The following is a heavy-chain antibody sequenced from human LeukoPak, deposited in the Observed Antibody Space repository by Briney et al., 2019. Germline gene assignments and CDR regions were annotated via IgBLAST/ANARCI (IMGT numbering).Heavy chain of an antibody. J-gene: IGHJ5*02. V-gene: IGHV4-59*01. D-gene: IGHD3-22*01. CDR2: IYYSGGT. CDR3: ARNYYFDSSGSHWFDP. Sequence: SETLSLTCTVSGGSISSYYWSWIRQPPGKGLEWIGYIYYSGGTNYNPSLKSRVTISVDTSKNHVSLKLSSVTAADTAMYYCARNYYFDSSGSHWFDPWGQGTLVTVSS. CDR1: GGSISSYY.